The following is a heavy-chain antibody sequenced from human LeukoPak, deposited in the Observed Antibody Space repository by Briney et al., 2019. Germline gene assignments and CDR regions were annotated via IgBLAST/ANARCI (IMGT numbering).Heavy chain of an antibody. Sequence: PSETLSLTCTVSGGSISSGDYYWSWIRQPPGKGLEWIGYIYYSGSTYYNPSLKSRVTISVDTSKNQFSLKLSSVTAADTAVYYCARSNVDIVAAYYYYMDVWGKGTTVTVSS. V-gene: IGHV4-30-4*08. CDR2: IYYSGST. J-gene: IGHJ6*03. CDR3: ARSNVDIVAAYYYYMDV. CDR1: GGSISSGDYY. D-gene: IGHD5-12*01.